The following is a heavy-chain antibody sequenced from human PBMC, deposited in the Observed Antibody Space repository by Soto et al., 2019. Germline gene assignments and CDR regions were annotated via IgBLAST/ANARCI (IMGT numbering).Heavy chain of an antibody. CDR2: ITVGTGNT. CDR3: ARRKERSGPYYLDL. V-gene: IGHV1-58*01. Sequence: GASVKVSCKASGFTFTSSSVQWVRQARGQRLEWIGWITVGTGNTNYAQKFQERVTMTRNTSISTAYLELSSLRSDDSAVYFCARRKERSGPYYLDLWGQGTQVTVSS. D-gene: IGHD6-25*01. J-gene: IGHJ4*02. CDR1: GFTFTSSS.